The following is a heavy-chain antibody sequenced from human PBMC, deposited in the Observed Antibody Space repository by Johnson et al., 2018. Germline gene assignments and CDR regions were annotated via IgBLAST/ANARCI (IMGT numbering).Heavy chain of an antibody. V-gene: IGHV3-48*02. Sequence: VQLVQSGGGLVQPGGSLRLSCAASAFTFSSYSMNWVRQAPGKGLEWVSYISSSSSTIYYADSVKGRFTISRDNANNSLYLQMNSLRDEDTAGYYCARPGEYNMAAFDIWGQGTMVTVSS. D-gene: IGHD3-10*01. CDR3: ARPGEYNMAAFDI. CDR1: AFTFSSYS. J-gene: IGHJ3*02. CDR2: ISSSSSTI.